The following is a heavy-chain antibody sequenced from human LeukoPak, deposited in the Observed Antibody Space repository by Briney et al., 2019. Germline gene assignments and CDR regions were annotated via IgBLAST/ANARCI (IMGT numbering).Heavy chain of an antibody. CDR3: ARVGYSYGHDAFDI. Sequence: GGSLRLSCAASGSTFSRYWMHWVRQAPGKGLVWVSRINSDGSSTSYADSVKGRFTISRDNAKNTLYLQMNSLRAEDTAVYYCARVGYSYGHDAFDIWGQGTMVTVSS. J-gene: IGHJ3*02. D-gene: IGHD5-18*01. CDR1: GSTFSRYW. CDR2: INSDGSST. V-gene: IGHV3-74*01.